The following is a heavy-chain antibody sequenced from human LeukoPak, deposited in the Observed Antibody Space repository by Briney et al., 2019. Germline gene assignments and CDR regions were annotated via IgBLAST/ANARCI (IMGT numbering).Heavy chain of an antibody. CDR2: ISYDSFNE. V-gene: IGHV3-30*18. J-gene: IGHJ6*02. CDR1: GFTFNKYR. CDR3: VKGKWEDNHYYYGLDV. D-gene: IGHD1-26*01. Sequence: PGGSLRLSCLASGFTFNKYRMHWVRQTPGKGLEWLAAISYDSFNEDYRDSVKGRLTISRDNSKNTVDLQMDSLRPEDTAVYFCVKGKWEDNHYYYGLDVWGQGTTVSVAS.